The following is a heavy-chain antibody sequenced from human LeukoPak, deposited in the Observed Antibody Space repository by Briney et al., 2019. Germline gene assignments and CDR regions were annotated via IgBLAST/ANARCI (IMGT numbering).Heavy chain of an antibody. V-gene: IGHV4-59*12. CDR3: ARARSGYGFDP. D-gene: IGHD5-12*01. CDR1: GGSISSYY. Sequence: SETLSLTCTVSGGSISSYYWSWIRQPPGKGLEWIGYIYYSGSTNYNPSLKSRVTISVDTSKNQFSLKLSSVTAADTAVYYCARARSGYGFDPWGQGTLVTVSS. J-gene: IGHJ5*02. CDR2: IYYSGST.